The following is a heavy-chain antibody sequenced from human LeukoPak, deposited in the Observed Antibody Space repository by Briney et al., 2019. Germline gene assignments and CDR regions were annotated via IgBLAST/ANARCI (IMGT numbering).Heavy chain of an antibody. D-gene: IGHD3-10*01. Sequence: GGSLRLSCAASGFTLRDYAMHWVRQVPGKGLEWVSGISFNSDSIDYADSVKGRFTISRDNANNSVHLQMNSLRVEDTAWYFCAKAKGFAAMCYFDYWGQGALVTVSS. CDR2: ISFNSDSI. CDR3: AKAKGFAAMCYFDY. CDR1: GFTLRDYA. J-gene: IGHJ4*02. V-gene: IGHV3-9*01.